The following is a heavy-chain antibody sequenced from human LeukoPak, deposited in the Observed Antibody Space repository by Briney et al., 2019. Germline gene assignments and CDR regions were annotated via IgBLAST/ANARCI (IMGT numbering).Heavy chain of an antibody. V-gene: IGHV4-4*07. Sequence: SETLSLTCTVSGGSISSYYWSWIRQPAGKGLEWIGRIYTSGSTNYNPSLKSRVTMSVDTSKNQFSLKLSSVTAADTAVYYCARGGTDTAMEPYNWFDPWGQGTLVTVSS. J-gene: IGHJ5*02. CDR3: ARGGTDTAMEPYNWFDP. CDR1: GGSISSYY. CDR2: IYTSGST. D-gene: IGHD5-18*01.